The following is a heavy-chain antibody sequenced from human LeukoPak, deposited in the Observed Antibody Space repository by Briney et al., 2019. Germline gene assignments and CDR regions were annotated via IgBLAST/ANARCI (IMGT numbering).Heavy chain of an antibody. J-gene: IGHJ3*02. Sequence: GGSLRLSCAASGFTFSSYIMNWVRQAPGKGLEWVSSISSSSSYIYYADSVKGRFTISRDNAKNSLYLQMNSLRAEDTAVYYCARASPHCSSTSRYYYAFDIWGQGTMVTVSS. D-gene: IGHD2-2*01. CDR3: ARASPHCSSTSRYYYAFDI. CDR1: GFTFSSYI. V-gene: IGHV3-21*01. CDR2: ISSSSSYI.